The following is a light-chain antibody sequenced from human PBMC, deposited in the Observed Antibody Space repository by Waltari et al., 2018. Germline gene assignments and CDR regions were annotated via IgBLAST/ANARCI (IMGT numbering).Light chain of an antibody. Sequence: IQMTPSPSSLSASVGHRVTITCRASQGITNDLAWYQQKPGETPKLLIYEASSLQSGIPSRFSGSGSGTDFTLTISSLQSEDFATYYCQQYYSTPYSFGQGTKVEIK. CDR2: EAS. J-gene: IGKJ2*03. CDR3: QQYYSTPYS. CDR1: QGITND. V-gene: IGKV1-NL1*01.